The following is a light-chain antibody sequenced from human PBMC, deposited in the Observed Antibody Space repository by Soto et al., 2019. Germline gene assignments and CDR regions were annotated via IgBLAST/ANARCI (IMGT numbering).Light chain of an antibody. CDR2: DVS. J-gene: IGLJ1*01. V-gene: IGLV2-14*03. Sequence: QSVLTQPASVSGSPGQSITISCTGTSSDVGGYNFGSWFHQYPGKAPKLIIYDVSNRPSGISNRVSVSKSGNTASLTISGLQAEDEADYYCNSYRSSSTLDDVFGTGTKLTVL. CDR3: NSYRSSSTLDDV. CDR1: SSDVGGYNF.